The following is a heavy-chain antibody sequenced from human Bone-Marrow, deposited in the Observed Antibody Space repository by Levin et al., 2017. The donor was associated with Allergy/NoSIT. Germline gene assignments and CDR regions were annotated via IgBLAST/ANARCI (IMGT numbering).Heavy chain of an antibody. CDR1: GGSIPSGDKY. V-gene: IGHV4-30-4*01. CDR3: ARGGFGDFDP. J-gene: IGHJ5*02. CDR2: IFHSGST. Sequence: PSQTLSLTCSVSGGSIPSGDKYWSWIRQPPGKGLEWIGYIFHSGSTHYTPSLKRRLTMSVDTSKNQVSLKLSSVTAADTAVYYCARGGFGDFDPWGQGTLVTVSS. D-gene: IGHD3-10*01.